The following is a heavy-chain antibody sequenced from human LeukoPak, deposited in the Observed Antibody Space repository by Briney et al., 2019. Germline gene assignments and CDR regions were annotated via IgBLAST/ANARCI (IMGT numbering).Heavy chain of an antibody. CDR3: ARHAGYCTGGKCYSFYYFDY. CDR2: IHPGDSDT. J-gene: IGHJ4*02. CDR1: GYTFTNYW. V-gene: IGHV5-51*01. Sequence: GESLKISCKASGYTFTNYWIGWVRHTPGEGLEWMGIIHPGDSDTRYRTSFQGQVTMSVDESTSTAYLHWTSLKASGTAIYYCARHAGYCTGGKCYSFYYFDYWGQGTLVTVSS. D-gene: IGHD2-15*01.